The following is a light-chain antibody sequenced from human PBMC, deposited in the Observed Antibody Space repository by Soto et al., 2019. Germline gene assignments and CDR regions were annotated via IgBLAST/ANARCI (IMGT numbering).Light chain of an antibody. CDR3: QQYNQWPPFT. V-gene: IGKV3-15*01. Sequence: EVVMTQSPATLSVSPGERASLSCSASQTVGAYLAWYQQKPGQAPRLLIYGASTRATGIPARFSGSGSGTEFTLTISSLQSEDFAVYYCQQYNQWPPFTFGGGTKVEIK. CDR1: QTVGAY. CDR2: GAS. J-gene: IGKJ4*01.